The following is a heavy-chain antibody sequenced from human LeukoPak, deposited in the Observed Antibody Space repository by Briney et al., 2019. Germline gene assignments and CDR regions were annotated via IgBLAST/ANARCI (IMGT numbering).Heavy chain of an antibody. J-gene: IGHJ4*02. CDR2: ISYDGSNE. Sequence: GGSLRLSCAASGFTFSSYVMHWVRQAPGKGLEWVAIISYDGSNEYYADSVKGRFTISRDNSKNTLYLQMNSLRAADTAVYYCARSRRRELLGTSFDYWGQGTLVTVSS. CDR1: GFTFSSYV. D-gene: IGHD1-26*01. CDR3: ARSRRRELLGTSFDY. V-gene: IGHV3-30*04.